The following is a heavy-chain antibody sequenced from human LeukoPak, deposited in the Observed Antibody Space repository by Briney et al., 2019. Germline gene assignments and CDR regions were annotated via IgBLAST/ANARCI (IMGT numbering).Heavy chain of an antibody. CDR3: ARERGYYDSSGYYNY. D-gene: IGHD3-22*01. J-gene: IGHJ4*02. CDR2: IKQDGSEK. V-gene: IGHV3-7*01. CDR1: GFTFSSYW. Sequence: GGSLRLSCAASGFTFSSYWMSWVRQAPGKGLEWVANIKQDGSEKYYVDSVKGRFTISRDNAKNSLYLKMNSLRGEDTAVYYCARERGYYDSSGYYNYWGQGTLVTVSS.